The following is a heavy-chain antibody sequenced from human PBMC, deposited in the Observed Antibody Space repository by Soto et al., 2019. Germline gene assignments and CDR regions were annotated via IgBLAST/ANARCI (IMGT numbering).Heavy chain of an antibody. Sequence: GGSLRLSCAASGFTFSTSGMHWIRQAPGKGLEWVAMISHDGGATYYVDSVKGRFTISRDTDKNTLHLQMDSLRPEDTATYYCAKDWGSSGWYNWFDPWGQGTLVTVSS. CDR2: ISHDGGAT. CDR1: GFTFSTSG. V-gene: IGHV3-30*18. CDR3: AKDWGSSGWYNWFDP. J-gene: IGHJ5*02. D-gene: IGHD6-13*01.